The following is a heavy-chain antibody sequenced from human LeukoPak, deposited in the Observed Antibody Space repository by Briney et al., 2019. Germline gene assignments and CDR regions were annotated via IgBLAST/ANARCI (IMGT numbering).Heavy chain of an antibody. D-gene: IGHD6-19*01. Sequence: GGSLRLSCAASGFTFSSYSMNWVRQAPGKGLEWVSSISSSSSYIYYADSVKGRLTISRDNAKNSLYLQMNSLRAEDTAVYYCAKLGYSSGWPVDYWGQGTLVTVSS. CDR1: GFTFSSYS. CDR3: AKLGYSSGWPVDY. J-gene: IGHJ4*02. CDR2: ISSSSSYI. V-gene: IGHV3-21*01.